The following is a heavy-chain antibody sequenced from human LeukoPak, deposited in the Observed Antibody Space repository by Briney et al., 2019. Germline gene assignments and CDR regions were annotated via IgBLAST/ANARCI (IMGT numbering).Heavy chain of an antibody. CDR3: ASDSSGSDAYDI. V-gene: IGHV4-59*11. D-gene: IGHD3-22*01. CDR1: GGSISSHY. CDR2: IYYSGST. Sequence: PSETLSLTCTVSGGSISSHYWSWIRQPPGKGLEWIGYIYYSGSTNHNPSLKSRVTISVDTSKNQFSLKLSSVTAADTAVYYCASDSSGSDAYDIWGQGTMVTVSS. J-gene: IGHJ3*02.